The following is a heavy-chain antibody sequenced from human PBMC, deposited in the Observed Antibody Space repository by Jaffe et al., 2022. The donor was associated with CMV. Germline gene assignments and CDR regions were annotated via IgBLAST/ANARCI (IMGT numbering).Heavy chain of an antibody. D-gene: IGHD3-3*01. Sequence: QVQLVQSGAEVKKPGASVKVSCKASGYTFTGYYMHWVRQAPGQGLEWMGWINPNSGGTNYAQKFQGRVTMTRDTSISTAYMELSRLRSDDTAVYYCARLTIFGVVIMFHYYYYYGMDVWGQGTTVTVSS. CDR2: INPNSGGT. J-gene: IGHJ6*02. CDR1: GYTFTGYY. V-gene: IGHV1-2*02. CDR3: ARLTIFGVVIMFHYYYYYGMDV.